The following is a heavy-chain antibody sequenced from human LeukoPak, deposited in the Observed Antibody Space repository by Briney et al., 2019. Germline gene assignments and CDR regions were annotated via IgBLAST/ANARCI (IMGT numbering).Heavy chain of an antibody. CDR1: GGSISSYY. CDR2: IYYSGST. Sequence: KPSETLSLTCTVSGGSISSYYWSWIRQPPGKGLEWIRYIYYSGSTNYNPSLKSRVTISVDTSKNKFSLKLSSVTAADTAVYYCARGSGSYYYRPFDYWGQGTLVTVSS. J-gene: IGHJ4*02. D-gene: IGHD1-26*01. V-gene: IGHV4-59*12. CDR3: ARGSGSYYYRPFDY.